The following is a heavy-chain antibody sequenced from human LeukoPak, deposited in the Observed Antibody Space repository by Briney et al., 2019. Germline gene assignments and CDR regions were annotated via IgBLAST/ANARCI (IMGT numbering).Heavy chain of an antibody. J-gene: IGHJ6*03. CDR1: GFTFSSYS. V-gene: IGHV3-48*01. CDR3: ASFSRGAARLGFFVSYYYMDV. D-gene: IGHD6-6*01. CDR2: ISSSSTTI. Sequence: GGSLRLSCAASGFTFSSYSMNWVRQAPGKGLEWVSYISSSSTTIYYADSVKGRFTISRDNAKNSLYLQMNSLRAEDTAVYYCASFSRGAARLGFFVSYYYMDVWGKGTTVTVSS.